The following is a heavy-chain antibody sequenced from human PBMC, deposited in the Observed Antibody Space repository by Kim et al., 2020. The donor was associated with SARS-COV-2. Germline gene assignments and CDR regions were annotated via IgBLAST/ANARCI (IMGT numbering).Heavy chain of an antibody. CDR1: GYTFTSYA. CDR2: INAGNGYT. J-gene: IGHJ3*02. CDR3: ARIRTSLWFGERSASDAFDI. D-gene: IGHD3-10*01. V-gene: IGHV1-3*01. Sequence: ASVKVSCKASGYTFTSYAMHWVRQAPGQRLEWMGWINAGNGYTKYSQKFQGRVTITRDTSASTAYMELSSLRSEDTAVYYCARIRTSLWFGERSASDAFDIWGQGTMVTVSS.